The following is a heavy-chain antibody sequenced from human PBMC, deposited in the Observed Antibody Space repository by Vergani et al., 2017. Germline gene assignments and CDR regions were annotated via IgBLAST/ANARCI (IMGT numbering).Heavy chain of an antibody. CDR3: ARGYSGLYYFDY. V-gene: IGHV1-2*06. D-gene: IGHD5-12*01. CDR1: GYTFTGYY. CDR2: INLNSGGT. J-gene: IGHJ4*02. Sequence: QVQLVQSGSELKKPGASVKVSCKASGYTFTGYYMHWVRQAPGQGLEWMGRINLNSGGTNSAQKFQGRVTMTRDTSISTAYMELSRLRSDDTAVYYCARGYSGLYYFDYWGQGTLVTVSS.